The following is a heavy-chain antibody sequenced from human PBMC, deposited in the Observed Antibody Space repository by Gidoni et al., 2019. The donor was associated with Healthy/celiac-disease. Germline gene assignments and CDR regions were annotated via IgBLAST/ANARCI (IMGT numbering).Heavy chain of an antibody. CDR2: IIPILGIA. CDR3: ARVMGIAARPSGGFDY. CDR1: GGTFSSYT. J-gene: IGHJ4*02. V-gene: IGHV1-69*02. Sequence: QVQLVQSGAEVKKPGSSVKVSCKASGGTFSSYTISWVRQAPGQGLEWMGRIIPILGIANYAQKFQGRVTITADKSTSTAYMELSSLRSEDTAVYYCARVMGIAARPSGGFDYWGQGTLVTVSS. D-gene: IGHD6-6*01.